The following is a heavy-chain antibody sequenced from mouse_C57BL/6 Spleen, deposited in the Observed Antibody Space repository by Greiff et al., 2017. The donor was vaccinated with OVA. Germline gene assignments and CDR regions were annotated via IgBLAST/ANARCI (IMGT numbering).Heavy chain of an antibody. V-gene: IGHV1-55*01. J-gene: IGHJ2*01. CDR3: ARGGGTTVVAFDY. CDR1: GYTFTSYW. D-gene: IGHD1-1*01. CDR2: IYPGSGST. Sequence: QVQLQQPGAELVKPGASVKMSCKASGYTFTSYWITWVKQRPGQGLEWIGDIYPGSGSTNFNEKFKSKATLTVDTSSSTAYMQLSSLTSEDSAVYYCARGGGTTVVAFDYWGQGTTLTVSS.